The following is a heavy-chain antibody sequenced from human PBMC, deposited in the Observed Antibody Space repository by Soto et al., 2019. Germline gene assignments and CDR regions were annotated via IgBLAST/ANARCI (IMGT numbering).Heavy chain of an antibody. CDR1: GGTFSSYA. Sequence: VSCKASGGTFSSYAISGVRQAPGQGLEWMGGIIPIFGTANYAQKFQGRVTMTRDTAIRTAYMEVSRLRSDDTAVYYCARGRASGSYYLLDYWGQGTLVTVSS. CDR2: IIPIFGTA. CDR3: ARGRASGSYYLLDY. J-gene: IGHJ4*02. D-gene: IGHD3-10*01. V-gene: IGHV1-69*05.